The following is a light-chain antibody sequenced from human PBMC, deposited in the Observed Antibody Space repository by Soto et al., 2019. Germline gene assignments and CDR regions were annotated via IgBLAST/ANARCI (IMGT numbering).Light chain of an antibody. CDR2: EVS. CDR3: CTYAGSSTYV. Sequence: QSVLTQPASVSGCPGQSITISCTGTSSDVGSYNLVSWYQQHPGKAPKVMIYEVSKRPSGVPNRFSGSKSGNTASLTISGLQAEDEADYYCCTYAGSSTYVFGTGTKVTVL. J-gene: IGLJ1*01. CDR1: SSDVGSYNL. V-gene: IGLV2-23*02.